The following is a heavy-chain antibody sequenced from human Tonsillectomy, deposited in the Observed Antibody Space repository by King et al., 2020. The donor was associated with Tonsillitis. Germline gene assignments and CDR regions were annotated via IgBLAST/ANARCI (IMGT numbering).Heavy chain of an antibody. CDR3: SRLGGDGYYESSVDY. J-gene: IGHJ4*02. Sequence: VQLVESGGGLVQPGRSLRLSCSVSGFTFRDYAMSWFRQPPGKGLEWVGFVRSKAYGGTTEYAASVKGRFTISRDDSKSTAYLQMISLKTEDTAVYFCSRLGGDGYYESSVDYGGQGTLVTVSS. V-gene: IGHV3-49*03. CDR2: VRSKAYGGTT. CDR1: GFTFRDYA. D-gene: IGHD3-22*01.